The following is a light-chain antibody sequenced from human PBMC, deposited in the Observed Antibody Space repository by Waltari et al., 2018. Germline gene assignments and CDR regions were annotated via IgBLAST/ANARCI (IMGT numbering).Light chain of an antibody. V-gene: IGLV4-69*01. Sequence: QLVLTQSPSASDSLGASIKLTCTLSSGHSSNIIAWLQQQPERGPRYLMKVNSDGTHSKGDDIPDRFSGSSSGAERYLTISSLQSEDEADYYCQTGGHGTWVFGGGTKVTVL. CDR2: VNSDGTH. CDR3: QTGGHGTWV. CDR1: SGHSSNI. J-gene: IGLJ3*02.